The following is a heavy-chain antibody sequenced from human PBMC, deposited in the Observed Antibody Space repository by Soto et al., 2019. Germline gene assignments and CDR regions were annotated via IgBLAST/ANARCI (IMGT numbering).Heavy chain of an antibody. J-gene: IGHJ5*02. Sequence: QVQLQESGPGLVKPSETLSLTCTVSGGSISTYYWSWIRQPPGKGLEWIGYMYYSGSTNYNPSLDSRVTISVDTAKNLLSLKMSSVTAADTAVYYCASVTVVVPAACLRWFDPWGQGTLVTVSS. CDR1: GGSISTYY. CDR3: ASVTVVVPAACLRWFDP. V-gene: IGHV4-59*01. D-gene: IGHD2-2*01. CDR2: MYYSGST.